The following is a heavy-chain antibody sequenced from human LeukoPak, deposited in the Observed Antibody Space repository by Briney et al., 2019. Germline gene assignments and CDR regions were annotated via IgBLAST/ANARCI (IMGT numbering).Heavy chain of an antibody. Sequence: ASVKVSCKASGYTFTSYGISWVRQAPGQGLEWMGWISAYSGNTNYAQKLQGRVTMTTDTSTSTAYMELRSLRSDDTAVHYCARDLLSAVRGVYWFDPWGQGTLVTVSS. V-gene: IGHV1-18*01. CDR2: ISAYSGNT. CDR3: ARDLLSAVRGVYWFDP. J-gene: IGHJ5*02. D-gene: IGHD3-10*01. CDR1: GYTFTSYG.